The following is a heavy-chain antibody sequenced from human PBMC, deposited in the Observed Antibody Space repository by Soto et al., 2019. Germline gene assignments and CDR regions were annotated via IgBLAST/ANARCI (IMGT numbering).Heavy chain of an antibody. Sequence: TLSLTYTVSGGSISSGDYYWSWIRQPPGNGLDWIGYIYYSGSTYYNPSLKSRVTISVDTSKNQFSLKLSSVTAADTAVYYCARGTYYYDSSGYYQLDYFDYWGQGTLVTVSS. J-gene: IGHJ4*02. CDR1: GGSISSGDYY. V-gene: IGHV4-30-4*01. CDR3: ARGTYYYDSSGYYQLDYFDY. CDR2: IYYSGST. D-gene: IGHD3-22*01.